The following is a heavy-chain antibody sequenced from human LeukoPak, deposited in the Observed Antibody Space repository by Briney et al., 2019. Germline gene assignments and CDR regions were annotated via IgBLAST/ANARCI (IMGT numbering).Heavy chain of an antibody. CDR1: GFTFSSYW. CDR3: ARDYEGDYYYMDV. CDR2: IKQDGSEK. J-gene: IGHJ6*03. Sequence: GGSLRLSCAASGFTFSSYWMSWVRQAPGKGLEWVANIKQDGSEKYYVDSVKGRFTISRDNAKNSPYLQMNSLRAEDTAVYYCARDYEGDYYYMDVWGKGTTVTVSS. V-gene: IGHV3-7*01. D-gene: IGHD5-12*01.